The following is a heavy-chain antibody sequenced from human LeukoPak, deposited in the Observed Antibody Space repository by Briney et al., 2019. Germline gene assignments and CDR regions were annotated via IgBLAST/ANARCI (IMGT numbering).Heavy chain of an antibody. CDR3: ARREDTDTAISPFDY. D-gene: IGHD5-18*01. V-gene: IGHV4-39*01. CDR2: IYYSGTT. CDR1: GGSISSSSYY. Sequence: SETLSLTCTVSGGSISSSSYYWGWIRQPPGKGLEWIGSIYYSGTTYYNPSLKSRVAISVDTSKNQFSLKLSSVTAADTAVYNCARREDTDTAISPFDYWGQGTLVTVSS. J-gene: IGHJ4*02.